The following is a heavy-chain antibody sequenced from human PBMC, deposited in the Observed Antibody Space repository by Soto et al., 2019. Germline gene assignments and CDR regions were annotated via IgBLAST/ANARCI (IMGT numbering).Heavy chain of an antibody. CDR2: MFYSGTT. D-gene: IGHD5-12*01. V-gene: IGHV4-39*01. CDR3: ARKEDGYNRLFDY. J-gene: IGHJ4*02. Sequence: SETLSLTCTVSGVSINSRGYYWGWIRQPPGKGLEWNESMFYSGTTYYNPSLKSRITIAVDSSKNQFSLSLSSVTAADTAFYYCARKEDGYNRLFDYWGQGILVTVSS. CDR1: GVSINSRGYY.